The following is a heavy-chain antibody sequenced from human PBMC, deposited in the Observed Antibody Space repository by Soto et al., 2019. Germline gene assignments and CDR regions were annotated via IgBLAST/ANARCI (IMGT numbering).Heavy chain of an antibody. Sequence: LSLTCTVSGGSISSYYWSWIRQPPGKGLEWIGYIYYSGSTHYNPSLKSRVTISVDTSKNQFSLKLSSVTAADTAVYYCARDPTGASWFDPWGQGALVTVSS. J-gene: IGHJ5*02. D-gene: IGHD7-27*01. V-gene: IGHV4-59*01. CDR1: GGSISSYY. CDR3: ARDPTGASWFDP. CDR2: IYYSGST.